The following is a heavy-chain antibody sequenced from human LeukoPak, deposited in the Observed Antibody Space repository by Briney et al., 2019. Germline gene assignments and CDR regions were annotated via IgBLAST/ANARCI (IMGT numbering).Heavy chain of an antibody. CDR3: ARASGSYDY. CDR1: GFTFNIYG. CDR2: IWPDGSNE. Sequence: GGSLRLSCAASGFTFNIYGMHWVRQAPGKGLEGVAVIWPDGSNEYYADSVKGRFTVSRDGSKNTLYLQMNSLRAEDTAVYYCARASGSYDYWGQGTLVTVSS. D-gene: IGHD1-26*01. J-gene: IGHJ4*02. V-gene: IGHV3-33*01.